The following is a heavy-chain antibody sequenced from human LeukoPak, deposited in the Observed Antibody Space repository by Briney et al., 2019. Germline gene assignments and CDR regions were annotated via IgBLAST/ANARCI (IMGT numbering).Heavy chain of an antibody. V-gene: IGHV1-2*02. Sequence: ASVKVSCKASGYSFTAYYIHWVRQAPGQGLEYMGWINPNSGGTNSSQRFQDRVTLTRDTSISTAFMELTRLTSDDTAVYYCARAYGSGSSYHPDYWGQGTLVTVSS. J-gene: IGHJ4*02. D-gene: IGHD3-10*01. CDR2: INPNSGGT. CDR1: GYSFTAYY. CDR3: ARAYGSGSSYHPDY.